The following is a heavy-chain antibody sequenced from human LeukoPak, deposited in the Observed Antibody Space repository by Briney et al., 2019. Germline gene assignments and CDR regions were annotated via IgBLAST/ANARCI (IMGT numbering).Heavy chain of an antibody. CDR2: IIPIFGTA. V-gene: IGHV1-69*05. CDR1: GGTFSSYA. Sequence: SVKVSCKASGGTFSSYAISWVRQAPGQGLEWMGGIIPIFGTANYAQKFQGRVTITTDESTSTAYMELSSLRSEDTAVYYCVRDYYGSGSYFDYWGQGTLVTVSS. J-gene: IGHJ4*02. CDR3: VRDYYGSGSYFDY. D-gene: IGHD3-10*01.